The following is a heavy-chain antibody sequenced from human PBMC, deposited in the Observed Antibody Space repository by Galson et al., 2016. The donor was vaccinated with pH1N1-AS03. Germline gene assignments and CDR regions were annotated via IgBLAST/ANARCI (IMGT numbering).Heavy chain of an antibody. CDR1: GFTFSDFA. CDR3: GRVGRGGSPVDY. D-gene: IGHD2-15*01. J-gene: IGHJ4*02. V-gene: IGHV3-30-3*01. Sequence: SLRLSCAASGFTFSDFAMHWVRQAPGKGLDWVAVISYDGSNKYYEDSVKGRFTISRDSSKNTLYLQMNSLRADDTAVYYCGRVGRGGSPVDYWGQGTLVTVSS. CDR2: ISYDGSNK.